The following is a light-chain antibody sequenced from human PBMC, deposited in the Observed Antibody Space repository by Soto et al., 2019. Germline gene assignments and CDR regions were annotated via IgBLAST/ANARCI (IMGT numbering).Light chain of an antibody. CDR3: QQYHYSPYT. CDR1: QGVSTS. J-gene: IGKJ2*01. V-gene: IGKV3-20*01. Sequence: EIVLTQSPGTLSLSPGERASLSCRASQGVSTSLAWYQQKPGQAPRLLIYDSSSRATGIPARFGGRASGTDFTLTISRLEPEDFAVYYCQQYHYSPYTFGQGARLEIK. CDR2: DSS.